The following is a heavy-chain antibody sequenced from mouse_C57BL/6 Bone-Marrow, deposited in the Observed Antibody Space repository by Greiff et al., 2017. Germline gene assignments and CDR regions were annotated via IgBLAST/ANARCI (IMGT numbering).Heavy chain of an antibody. CDR1: GFNIKDDY. J-gene: IGHJ3*01. CDR3: TTLYDGYYVPWFAY. CDR2: IDPENGDT. Sequence: EVQLVESGAELVRPGASVKLSCTASGFNIKDDYMYLVKQRPEQGLEWIGWIDPENGDTEYASNFQGKATITADTSANTAYLQLSSLTSADTAVYYWTTLYDGYYVPWFAYWGQGTLVTVSA. V-gene: IGHV14-4*01. D-gene: IGHD2-3*01.